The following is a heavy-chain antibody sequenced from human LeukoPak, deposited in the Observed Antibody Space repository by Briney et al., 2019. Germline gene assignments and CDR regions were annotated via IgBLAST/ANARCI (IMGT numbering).Heavy chain of an antibody. CDR2: ICGSGGST. V-gene: IGHV3-23*01. CDR1: GFTFISYA. D-gene: IGHD4-17*01. J-gene: IGHJ4*02. Sequence: GGSLRLSCAASGFTFISYAMSWVRQAPGKALEWVSAICGSGGSTYYAESVKVRFTIYRNNSANTLDLQMNRLRAENTAVYYCAKDHRDYGDSEGGYYFDNWGQGTLVTVSS. CDR3: AKDHRDYGDSEGGYYFDN.